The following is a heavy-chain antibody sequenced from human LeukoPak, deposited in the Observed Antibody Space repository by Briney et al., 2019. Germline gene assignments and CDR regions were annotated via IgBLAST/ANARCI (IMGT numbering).Heavy chain of an antibody. D-gene: IGHD2-2*01. CDR1: GFTFSSYG. CDR2: ISGNGRDT. J-gene: IGHJ4*02. CDR3: ARAAAVCSSTSCYGHY. Sequence: GGSLRLSCAAYGFTFSSYGMHWVRQAQGKGLEWVSAISGNGRDTYYTDSVKGRFTISRDNSKNTLYLQKHSLRAEDTAIYYCARAAAVCSSTSCYGHYWGQGTLVTVSS. V-gene: IGHV3-23*01.